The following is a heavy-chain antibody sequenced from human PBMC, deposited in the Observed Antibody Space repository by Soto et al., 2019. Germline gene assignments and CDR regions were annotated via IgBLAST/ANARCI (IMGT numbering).Heavy chain of an antibody. J-gene: IGHJ2*01. CDR1: GGSISSSSYY. V-gene: IGHV4-39*01. CDR3: ARLRVRGVIVWYFDL. CDR2: IYYSGST. Sequence: QLQLQESGPGLVKPSETLSLTCTVSGGSISSSSYYWGWIRQPPGKGLEWIGSIYYSGSTYYNPSLKSRVTISVDTSKNQFSLKLSSVTAADTAVYYCARLRVRGVIVWYFDLWGRGTLVTVSS. D-gene: IGHD3-10*01.